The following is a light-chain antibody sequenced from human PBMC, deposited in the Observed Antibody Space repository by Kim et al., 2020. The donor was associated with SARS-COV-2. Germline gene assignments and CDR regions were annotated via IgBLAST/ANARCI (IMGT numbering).Light chain of an antibody. CDR1: QSVSSSY. J-gene: IGKJ2*03. CDR3: QQYGSSPPYS. CDR2: GAS. Sequence: CPGERATRSCRASQSVSSSYLAWYQQKPGQAPRLLIYGASNRATDIPDRFSGSGSGTDFTLTISRLEPEDFAVYYCQQYGSSPPYSFGQGTKLEI. V-gene: IGKV3-20*01.